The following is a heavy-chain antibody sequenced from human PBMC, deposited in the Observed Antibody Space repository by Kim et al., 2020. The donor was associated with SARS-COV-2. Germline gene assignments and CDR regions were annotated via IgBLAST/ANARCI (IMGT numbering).Heavy chain of an antibody. V-gene: IGHV3-21*01. J-gene: IGHJ2*01. CDR2: ISSSSSYI. Sequence: GGSLRLSCAASGFIFSSYSMNWVRQAPGKGLEWVSSISSSSSYIYYADSVKGRFTISRDNAKNSLYLQMNSLRAEDTAVYSCARDETMWYFDLWGRGTLVTVSS. CDR1: GFIFSSYS. CDR3: ARDETMWYFDL.